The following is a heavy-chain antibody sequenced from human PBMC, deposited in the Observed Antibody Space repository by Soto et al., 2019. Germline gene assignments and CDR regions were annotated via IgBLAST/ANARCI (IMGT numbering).Heavy chain of an antibody. J-gene: IGHJ4*02. CDR1: GFTFSSYG. V-gene: IGHV3-33*01. D-gene: IGHD3-3*01. CDR3: ARCLWSGYYPDY. Sequence: QVQLVESGGGVVQPGRSLRLSCAASGFTFSSYGMHWVRQAPGKGLERVAVIWYDGSNKYYADSVKGRFTISRDNSKNTLYLQMNSLRAEDTAVYYCARCLWSGYYPDYWGQGTLVTVSS. CDR2: IWYDGSNK.